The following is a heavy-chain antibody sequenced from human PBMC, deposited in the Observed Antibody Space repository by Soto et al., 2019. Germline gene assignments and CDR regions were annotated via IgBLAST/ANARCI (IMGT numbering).Heavy chain of an antibody. CDR3: ARVLRYYYGMDG. CDR2: ISSSGSTI. J-gene: IGHJ6*02. V-gene: IGHV3-48*04. Sequence: EVQLVESGGGLVQPGGSLRLSCAASGFTFSSYGMNWVRQAPGKGLEWVSHISSSGSTIFYADSVKGRFTISRDNAKNSLYLQMNSLRVEDTAVYYCARVLRYYYGMDGWGQGTTVTVSS. CDR1: GFTFSSYG.